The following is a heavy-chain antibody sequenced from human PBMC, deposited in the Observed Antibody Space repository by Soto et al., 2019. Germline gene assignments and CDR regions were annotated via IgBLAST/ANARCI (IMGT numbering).Heavy chain of an antibody. CDR2: INAGNGNT. D-gene: IGHD2-15*01. Sequence: ASVKVSCKGSGYSFSIDAMHWVRQAPGQRLEWMGWINAGNGNTKYSQKFQGRVTITRDTSASTAYMELSSLRSEDTAVYYCARDIGGLDYWGQGTLVTVS. J-gene: IGHJ4*02. CDR3: ARDIGGLDY. V-gene: IGHV1-3*01. CDR1: GYSFSIDA.